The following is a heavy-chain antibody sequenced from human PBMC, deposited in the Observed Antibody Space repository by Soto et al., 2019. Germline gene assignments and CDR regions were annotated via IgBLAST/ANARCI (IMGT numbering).Heavy chain of an antibody. CDR2: TYYRSKWYN. CDR3: ARDPRYSSSSPLYYYYYGMDV. D-gene: IGHD6-6*01. V-gene: IGHV6-1*01. CDR1: GDSVSSNSAA. Sequence: SQTLSLTCAISGDSVSSNSAAWNWIRQSPSRGPEWLGRTYYRSKWYNDYAVSVKSRITINPDTSKNQFSLQLNSVTPEDTAVYYCARDPRYSSSSPLYYYYYGMDVWGQGTTVTVSS. J-gene: IGHJ6*02.